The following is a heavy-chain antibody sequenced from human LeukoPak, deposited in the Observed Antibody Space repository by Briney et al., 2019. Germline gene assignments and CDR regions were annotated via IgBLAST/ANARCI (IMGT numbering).Heavy chain of an antibody. CDR3: ARDFRLDQVGAKGGDAFDI. D-gene: IGHD1-26*01. V-gene: IGHV3-11*01. CDR1: GFTFSDYY. Sequence: GGSLRLSCAASGFTFSDYYMSWIRQAPGKGLEWVSYISSSGSTIYYADSVKGRFTISRDNAKNSLYLQMNSLRAEDTAVYYCARDFRLDQVGAKGGDAFDIWGQGTMVTVSS. CDR2: ISSSGSTI. J-gene: IGHJ3*02.